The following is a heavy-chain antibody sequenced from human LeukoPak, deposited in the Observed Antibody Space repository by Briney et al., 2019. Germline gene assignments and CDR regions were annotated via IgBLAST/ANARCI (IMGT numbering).Heavy chain of an antibody. V-gene: IGHV3-21*01. D-gene: IGHD5-18*01. CDR1: GFTFSSYS. Sequence: PGGSLRLSCAASGFTFSSYSMNWVRQAPGKGLEWVSSISSSSSYIYYADSVKGRFTISRDNAKSSLYLQMNSLRAEDTAVYYCAKDQAPSGYSYVVVERYFDYWGQGTLVTVSS. CDR2: ISSSSSYI. J-gene: IGHJ4*02. CDR3: AKDQAPSGYSYVVVERYFDY.